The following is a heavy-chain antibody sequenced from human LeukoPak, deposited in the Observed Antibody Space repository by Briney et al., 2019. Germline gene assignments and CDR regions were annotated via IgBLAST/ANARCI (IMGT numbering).Heavy chain of an antibody. J-gene: IGHJ4*02. CDR3: ARELVVAGFDY. CDR1: GFTFSSYG. Sequence: GRSLRLSCAASGFTFSSYGMHWVGQAPGKGLEWVAVIWYDGSNKYYADSVKGRFTISRDNSKNTLYLQMNSLRAEDTAVYYCARELVVAGFDYWGQGTLVTVSS. D-gene: IGHD2-15*01. CDR2: IWYDGSNK. V-gene: IGHV3-33*01.